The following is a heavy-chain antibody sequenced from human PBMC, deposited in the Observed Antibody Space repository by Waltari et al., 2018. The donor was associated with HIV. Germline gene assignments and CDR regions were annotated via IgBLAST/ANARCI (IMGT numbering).Heavy chain of an antibody. CDR1: GFTFGDYA. Sequence: EVQLVETGGGLVQPGQSLTLSCTGSGFTFGDYAVSWVRQSPGKGLECVPFHRTKTDGGTTEYAASVKGRFIISRDDSKSLAYLQMNSLKTEDTAQYYCTRDRLSRQYGPGSYGMDVWGQGTTVTVSS. V-gene: IGHV3-49*04. CDR2: HRTKTDGGTT. J-gene: IGHJ6*02. CDR3: TRDRLSRQYGPGSYGMDV. D-gene: IGHD3-10*01.